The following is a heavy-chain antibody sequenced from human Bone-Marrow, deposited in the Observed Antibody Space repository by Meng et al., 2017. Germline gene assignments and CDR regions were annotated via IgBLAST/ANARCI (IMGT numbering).Heavy chain of an antibody. J-gene: IGHJ4*02. CDR3: ARDNTMIGSFDY. D-gene: IGHD3-22*01. CDR1: GESFSGYY. Sequence: QVQPNQWAAGVLKPAEPLSLTCAVYGESFSGYYWSWIRQPPGKGLEWIGEINHSGSTNYNPSLKSRVTISVDTSKNQFSLKLSSVTAADTAVYYCARDNTMIGSFDYWGQGTLVTVSS. CDR2: INHSGST. V-gene: IGHV4-34*01.